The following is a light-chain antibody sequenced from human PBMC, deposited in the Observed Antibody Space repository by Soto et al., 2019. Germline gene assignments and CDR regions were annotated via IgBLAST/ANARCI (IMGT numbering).Light chain of an antibody. V-gene: IGLV2-8*01. J-gene: IGLJ2*01. CDR3: CSSASSTNVL. CDR2: EVS. CDR1: SSDVGAYKY. Sequence: QSALTQPPSASGSPGQSVTISCTGTSSDVGAYKYVSWYQQHPGKTPKLIISEVSKRPSGVHDRFSGTKSGNTASLTVSGLQAEDAAYYYCCSSASSTNVLFGGGTQLTVL.